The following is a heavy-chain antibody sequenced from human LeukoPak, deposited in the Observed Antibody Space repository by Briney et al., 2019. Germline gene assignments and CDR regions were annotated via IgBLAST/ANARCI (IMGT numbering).Heavy chain of an antibody. CDR1: GFTFSSYE. CDR2: ISSSGSTI. Sequence: GGSLRLSCAASGFTFSSYEMNWVRQAPGKGLEWVSYISSSGSTIYYADSVKGRFTISRDNAKSSVYLQMTSLRAEDTAVYYCAKEACSGTNCIYYFMDVWGKGTTVTVSS. J-gene: IGHJ6*03. V-gene: IGHV3-48*03. D-gene: IGHD3-10*02. CDR3: AKEACSGTNCIYYFMDV.